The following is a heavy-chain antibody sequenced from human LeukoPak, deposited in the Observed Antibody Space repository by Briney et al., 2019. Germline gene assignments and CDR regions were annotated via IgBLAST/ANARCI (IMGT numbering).Heavy chain of an antibody. CDR1: GFTFDDYA. CDR2: ISWNRGSI. CDR3: ARGARYDSRYYFDY. J-gene: IGHJ4*02. Sequence: GRSPRLSCAASGFTFDDYAMHWVRQAPGKGLEWVSGISWNRGSIGYADSVKGRFTISRDNAKNPPYLQMNSLRAEDTALYYCARGARYDSRYYFDYWGQGTLVTVSS. D-gene: IGHD3-22*01. V-gene: IGHV3-9*01.